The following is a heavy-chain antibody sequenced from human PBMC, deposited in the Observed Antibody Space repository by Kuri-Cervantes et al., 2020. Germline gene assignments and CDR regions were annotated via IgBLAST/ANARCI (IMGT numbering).Heavy chain of an antibody. CDR3: ARDKNLSVGGIAAAGFDP. D-gene: IGHD6-13*01. CDR1: GYTFTSYY. V-gene: IGHV1-46*01. CDR2: INPSGGST. Sequence: GGSLRLSCKASGYTFTSYYMHWVRQAPGQGLEWMGIINPSGGSTSYAQKFQGRVTMTRDTSTSTVYMELSSLRSEDTAVYYCARDKNLSVGGIAAAGFDPWGQGTLVTVSS. J-gene: IGHJ5*02.